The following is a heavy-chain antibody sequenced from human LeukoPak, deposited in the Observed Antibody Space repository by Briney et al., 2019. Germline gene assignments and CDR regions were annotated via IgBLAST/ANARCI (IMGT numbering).Heavy chain of an antibody. D-gene: IGHD3-10*01. V-gene: IGHV3-48*03. CDR1: GFTFSSYE. CDR3: ARVFRNSPWGELLYDYYYYMDV. J-gene: IGHJ6*03. Sequence: GGSLRLSCAASGFTFSSYEMNWVRQAPGKGLEWVSYISSSGSTIYYADSVKGRFTISRDNAKNSLYLQMNSLRAEDTAVYYCARVFRNSPWGELLYDYYYYMDVWGKGTTVTISS. CDR2: ISSSGSTI.